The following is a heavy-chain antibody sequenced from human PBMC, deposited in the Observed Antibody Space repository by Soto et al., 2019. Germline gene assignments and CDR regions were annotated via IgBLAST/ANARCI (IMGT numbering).Heavy chain of an antibody. J-gene: IGHJ4*02. D-gene: IGHD6-19*01. CDR1: GGSFSGYY. Sequence: PSETLXXXXXVYGGSFSGYYWSWIRQPPGKGLEWIGEINHSGSTNYNPSLKSRVTISVDTSKNQFSLKLSSVTAADTAVYYCARGLSYSSGWYQDHWGQGTLVTVSS. CDR2: INHSGST. V-gene: IGHV4-34*01. CDR3: ARGLSYSSGWYQDH.